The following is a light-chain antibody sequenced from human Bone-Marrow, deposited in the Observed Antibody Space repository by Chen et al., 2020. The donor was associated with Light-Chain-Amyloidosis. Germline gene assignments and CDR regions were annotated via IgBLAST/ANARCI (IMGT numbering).Light chain of an antibody. J-gene: IGKJ2*01. Sequence: EIVLTQSPGTLSLSLGERATLSCRASQSVYSSYLAWYQQKPGQAPRLLIYGASSRATDIPDRFGGSGSVKDFTTTISRLKPGDFAVYYCLQCGNSTRAFGQKTKHE. V-gene: IGKV3-20*01. CDR2: GAS. CDR1: QSVYSSY. CDR3: LQCGNSTRA.